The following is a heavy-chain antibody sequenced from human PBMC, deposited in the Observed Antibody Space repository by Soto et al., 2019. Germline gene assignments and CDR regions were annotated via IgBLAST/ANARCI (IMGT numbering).Heavy chain of an antibody. CDR2: IYSNDDK. CDR1: GFSLSTSGVG. Sequence: QITLKEAGPPLVKPTQTLTLTCTFSGFSLSTSGVGVGWVRQPPGKALEWLALIYSNDDKRFSTSLKGRLTITKDTAKNQVVLTMTNMDPVDTGTYYCKHVSESGLYCLDVGGQGTTVTVSS. CDR3: KHVSESGLYCLDV. V-gene: IGHV2-5*04. J-gene: IGHJ6*02. D-gene: IGHD3-10*01.